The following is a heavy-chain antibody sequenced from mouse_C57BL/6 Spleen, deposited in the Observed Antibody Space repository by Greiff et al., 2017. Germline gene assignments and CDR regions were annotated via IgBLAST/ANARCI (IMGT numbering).Heavy chain of an antibody. CDR1: GFTFSSYA. Sequence: EVMLVESGGGLVKPGGSLKLSCAASGFTFSSYAMSWVRQTPEKRLEWVATISDGGSYTYYPDNVKGRFTISRDNAKNNLYLQMSHLKSEDTAMYYCARYYGSSYLDYWGQGTTLTVSS. CDR2: ISDGGSYT. V-gene: IGHV5-4*03. CDR3: ARYYGSSYLDY. D-gene: IGHD1-1*01. J-gene: IGHJ2*01.